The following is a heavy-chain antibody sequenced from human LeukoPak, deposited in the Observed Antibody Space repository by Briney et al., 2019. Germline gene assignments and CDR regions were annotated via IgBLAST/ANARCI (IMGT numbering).Heavy chain of an antibody. J-gene: IGHJ6*02. CDR2: IYSGGST. CDR1: GFIVSSSY. Sequence: GGSLRLSCAASGFIVSSSYMSWVRQAPGKGLEWVSVIYSGGSTYYADSVKGRFTISRDNSKNTLYLQMNSLRAEDTAVYYCARGSYSPCMDVWGQGTTVTVSS. CDR3: ARGSYSPCMDV. D-gene: IGHD6-13*01. V-gene: IGHV3-66*01.